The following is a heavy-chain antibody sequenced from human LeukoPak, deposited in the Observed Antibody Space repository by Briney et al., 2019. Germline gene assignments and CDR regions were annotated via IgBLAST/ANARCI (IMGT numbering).Heavy chain of an antibody. J-gene: IGHJ4*02. CDR2: IYYSRST. Sequence: SETLSLTCTVSGGSISSYYWSWIRQPPGKGLEWIGYIYYSRSTNYNPSLKSRVTISVDTSKNQFSLKLSSVTAADTAVYYCARGPVSVRGPPNYWGQGTLVTVSS. CDR3: ARGPVSVRGPPNY. CDR1: GGSISSYY. V-gene: IGHV4-59*12. D-gene: IGHD3-10*01.